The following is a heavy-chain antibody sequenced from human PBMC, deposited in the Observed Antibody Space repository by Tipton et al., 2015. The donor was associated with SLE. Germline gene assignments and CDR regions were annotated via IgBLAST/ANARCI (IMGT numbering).Heavy chain of an antibody. J-gene: IGHJ4*02. CDR2: ISGSGGST. CDR1: GFTFSSYA. V-gene: IGHV3-23*01. D-gene: IGHD3-10*01. CDR3: ARGEFGELLPLDY. Sequence: SLRLSCAASGFTFSSYAMSWVRQAPGKGLEWVSAISGSGGSTYYADSVKGRFTISRDNSKNTLYLQMNSLRAEDTAVYYCARGEFGELLPLDYWGQGTLVTVSS.